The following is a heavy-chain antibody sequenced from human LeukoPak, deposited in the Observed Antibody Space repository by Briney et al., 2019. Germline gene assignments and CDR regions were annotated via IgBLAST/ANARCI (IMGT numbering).Heavy chain of an antibody. J-gene: IGHJ4*02. D-gene: IGHD1-1*01. Sequence: ASVKVSCKASGYTFTVYYMHWVRQAPGQGLEWMERINPNSGDTNYAQKFQGRVTMTRDTSISTAYMELSRLRSDDTAVYYCARVLGNWNALDYWGQGTLVTVSP. CDR3: ARVLGNWNALDY. V-gene: IGHV1-2*06. CDR2: INPNSGDT. CDR1: GYTFTVYY.